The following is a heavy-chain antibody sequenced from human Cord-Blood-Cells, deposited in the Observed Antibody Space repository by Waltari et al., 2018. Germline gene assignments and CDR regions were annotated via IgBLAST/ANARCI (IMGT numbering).Heavy chain of an antibody. J-gene: IGHJ3*02. CDR3: AREGGYCTNGVCYTGAAFDI. CDR1: GGTFSSSA. Sequence: QVQLGQSGAEVKKPGSTVKVSCQAHGGTFSSSAISQVRQAPGHGLEWRGGIIPIFGTANYAQKFEGRVTITADKSTSTAYMELSSLRAEDTAVYYWAREGGYCTNGVCYTGAAFDIWGQGTMVTFSS. D-gene: IGHD2-8*01. CDR2: IIPIFGTA. V-gene: IGHV1-69*06.